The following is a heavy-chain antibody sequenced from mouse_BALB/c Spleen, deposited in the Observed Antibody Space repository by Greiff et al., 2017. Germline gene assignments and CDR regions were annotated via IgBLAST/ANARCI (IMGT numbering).Heavy chain of an antibody. CDR2: IYPSDSYT. CDR3: TTYGNYVGAMDY. J-gene: IGHJ4*01. Sequence: VQLQQPGAELVRPGASVKLSCKASGYTFTSYWINWVKQRPGQGLEWIGNIYPSDSYTNYNQKFKDKATLTVDKSSSTAYMQLSSPTSEDSAVYYCTTYGNYVGAMDYWGQGTSVTVSS. CDR1: GYTFTSYW. D-gene: IGHD2-1*01. V-gene: IGHV1-69*02.